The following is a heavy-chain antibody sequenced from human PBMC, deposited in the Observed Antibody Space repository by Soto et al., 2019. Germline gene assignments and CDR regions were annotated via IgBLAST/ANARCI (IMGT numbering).Heavy chain of an antibody. CDR3: ARRREGTGRTLHY. D-gene: IGHD1-1*01. J-gene: IGHJ4*02. CDR2: IDQDVSGK. V-gene: IGHV3-7*05. Sequence: EVHLVESGGGLVQRGGSLRLSCAASGFTFRAYWMSWVRQAPGKGLEWVADIDQDVSGKYYVDSVRGRFTIARDNAPNSLYLQTNSLRDEDSDVYFCARRREGTGRTLHYWGQGTLVTVS. CDR1: GFTFRAYW.